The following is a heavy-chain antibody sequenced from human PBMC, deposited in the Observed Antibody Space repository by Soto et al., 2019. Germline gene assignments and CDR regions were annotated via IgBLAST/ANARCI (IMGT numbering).Heavy chain of an antibody. CDR3: ATLDRMLRYCSGGSCPTYDY. CDR1: GYTLTELS. J-gene: IGHJ4*02. Sequence: ASVKGSCKVSGYTLTELSMHWVRQAPGKGLEWMGGFDPEDGETIYAQKFQGRGTMTEDTSTDTAYQELSSLRSEDTAVYYCATLDRMLRYCSGGSCPTYDYWGQGPLVTVSS. V-gene: IGHV1-24*01. CDR2: FDPEDGET. D-gene: IGHD2-15*01.